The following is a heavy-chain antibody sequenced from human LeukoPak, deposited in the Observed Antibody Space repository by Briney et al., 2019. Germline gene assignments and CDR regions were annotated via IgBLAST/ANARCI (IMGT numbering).Heavy chain of an antibody. CDR1: GYTFTSYG. Sequence: ASVKVSCKASGYTFTSYGISWVRQAPGQGLEWMGWISAYNGNTNYAQKLQGRVTMTTDTSTSTAYMELRSLRSDDTAVYYCARDNPIAAAGTLDYWGPGTLVTVSS. V-gene: IGHV1-18*01. CDR3: ARDNPIAAAGTLDY. J-gene: IGHJ4*02. D-gene: IGHD6-13*01. CDR2: ISAYNGNT.